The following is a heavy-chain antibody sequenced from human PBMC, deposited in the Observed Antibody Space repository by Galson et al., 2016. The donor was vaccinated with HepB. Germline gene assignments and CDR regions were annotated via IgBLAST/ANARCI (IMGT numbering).Heavy chain of an antibody. CDR3: AKNGGWYGAGYFDY. V-gene: IGHV1-3*01. Sequence: SVKVSCKASGYTFTNYAIHWVRQAPGQRLEWMGWINPGNGDTKYSQKFQGRVTISRENSKNTVYLQMNNLRAEDTAVYYCAKNGGWYGAGYFDYWGQGTLVTVSS. J-gene: IGHJ4*02. D-gene: IGHD6-19*01. CDR1: GYTFTNYA. CDR2: INPGNGDT.